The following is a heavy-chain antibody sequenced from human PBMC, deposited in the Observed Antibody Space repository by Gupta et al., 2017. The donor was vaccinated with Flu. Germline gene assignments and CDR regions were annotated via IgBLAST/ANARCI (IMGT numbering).Heavy chain of an antibody. CDR1: GGPISNDNYY. V-gene: IGHV4-61*02. CDR2: IHATGTT. CDR3: ARDKGIIMARGVRRGSWFDP. Sequence: QVQLQESGPGLVRPSQTLSLTCSVSGGPISNDNYYWSWIRPPAGKGLEWIGRIHATGTTNYNPSLKSRVVISVDTSKNQFSLNLKSVTAADTAVYFCARDKGIIMARGVRRGSWFDPWGQGTLVTVSS. J-gene: IGHJ5*02. D-gene: IGHD3-10*01.